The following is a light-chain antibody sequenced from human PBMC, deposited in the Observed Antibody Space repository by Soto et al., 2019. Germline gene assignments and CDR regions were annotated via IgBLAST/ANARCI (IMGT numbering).Light chain of an antibody. CDR2: GAS. CDR3: QQYNSWPPFT. J-gene: IGKJ3*01. V-gene: IGKV3-15*01. Sequence: EIVMTQSPATLSVSPGERVTLSCRASQSVSSSLAWYQQKPGQAPRLLIYGASTKATGIPARFSGSGSGTEFTLTISSLQSEDFAVYYCQQYNSWPPFTFGPGTKVDIK. CDR1: QSVSSS.